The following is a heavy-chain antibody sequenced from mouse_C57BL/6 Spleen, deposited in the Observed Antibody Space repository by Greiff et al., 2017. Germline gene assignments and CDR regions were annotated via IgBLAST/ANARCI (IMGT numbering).Heavy chain of an antibody. V-gene: IGHV1-76*01. Sequence: VKLMESGAELVRPGASVKLSCKASGYTFTDYYINWVKQRPGQGLEWIARIYPGSGNTYYNEKFKGKATLTAEKSSSTAYMQLSSLTSEDSAVYFCARWGLRRDFDYWGQGTTLTVSS. CDR2: IYPGSGNT. D-gene: IGHD2-4*01. CDR1: GYTFTDYY. CDR3: ARWGLRRDFDY. J-gene: IGHJ2*01.